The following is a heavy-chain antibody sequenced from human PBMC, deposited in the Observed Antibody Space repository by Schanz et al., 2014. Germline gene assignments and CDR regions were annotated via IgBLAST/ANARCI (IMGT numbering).Heavy chain of an antibody. CDR3: ARGGSGSHYRLDY. J-gene: IGHJ4*02. CDR1: GFGFSSYS. V-gene: IGHV3-48*04. Sequence: EVQLLESGGGLVQPGGSLRLSCAASGFGFSSYSMNWVRQAPGKGLEWVSYISGSSRTIYYADSMKGRFTISRDSSKNTLYLQMNSLRAEDTGLYFCARGGSGSHYRLDYWGQGTLVTVSS. CDR2: ISGSSRTI. D-gene: IGHD1-26*01.